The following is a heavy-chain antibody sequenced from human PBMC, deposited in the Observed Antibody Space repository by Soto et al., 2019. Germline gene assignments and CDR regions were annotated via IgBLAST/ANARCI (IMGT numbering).Heavy chain of an antibody. CDR1: GGSISTGGDY. CDR3: ARVGITGTIDAFDI. Sequence: QVQLQESGPGLVKPSQTLSLTCSVSGGSISTGGDYWSWIRQHPGKGLEWIGYIYYSGSTYYNPSLKSRVNISVDTSKNQFSQKLNSVTAADTAVYFCARVGITGTIDAFDIWGQGTMVTVSS. V-gene: IGHV4-31*03. CDR2: IYYSGST. J-gene: IGHJ3*02. D-gene: IGHD1-20*01.